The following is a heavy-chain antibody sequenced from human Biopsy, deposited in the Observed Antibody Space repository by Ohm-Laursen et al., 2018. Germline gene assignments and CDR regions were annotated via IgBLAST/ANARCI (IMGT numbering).Heavy chain of an antibody. CDR2: IFYSGIT. Sequence: GTLSLTCTVSSGSVSSNVAYWAWIRQPPGKGLESIGSIFYSGITYYNPSLQGRVTMSVDTSKNQFSLNLTSVTAADTAVYYCARHPTGFWFDPWGQGTLVIVSS. V-gene: IGHV4-39*01. CDR3: ARHPTGFWFDP. J-gene: IGHJ5*02. CDR1: SGSVSSNVAY.